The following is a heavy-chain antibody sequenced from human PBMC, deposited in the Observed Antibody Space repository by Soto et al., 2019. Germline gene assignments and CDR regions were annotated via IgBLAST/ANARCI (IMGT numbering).Heavy chain of an antibody. V-gene: IGHV3-53*01. J-gene: IGHJ3*02. CDR3: AYGDYVGAFDI. CDR1: GFTVSSNY. Sequence: GGSLRLSCAASGFTVSSNYMTWVRQAPGKGLEWVSVIYSGGTTYYADSVKGRFTISRDNSKGTLYLQMNSLRAEDTAVYYCAYGDYVGAFDIWGQGTMVTVS. D-gene: IGHD4-17*01. CDR2: IYSGGTT.